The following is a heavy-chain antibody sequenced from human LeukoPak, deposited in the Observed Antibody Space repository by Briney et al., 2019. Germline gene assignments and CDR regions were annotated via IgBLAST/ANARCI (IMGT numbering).Heavy chain of an antibody. CDR1: GYTFSTHG. D-gene: IGHD6-6*01. CDR2: INGYA. J-gene: IGHJ4*02. V-gene: IGHV1-18*01. CDR3: ASDRLGMAARRNGESLNDY. Sequence: GASVKVSCKASGYTFSTHGISWVRQAPGQGLEYVGWINGYANYAQTFQGRVTMTKDTSTNTVYMELRSLRSEDTAVYYCASDRLGMAARRNGESLNDYWGQGTLVTVSS.